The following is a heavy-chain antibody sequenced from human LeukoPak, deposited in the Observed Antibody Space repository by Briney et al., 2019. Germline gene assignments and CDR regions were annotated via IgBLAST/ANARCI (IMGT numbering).Heavy chain of an antibody. CDR2: IYSGGST. V-gene: IGHV3-66*01. J-gene: IGHJ4*02. Sequence: GGSLRLSCAASGFTVSSNYMSWVRQAPGKRLEGVAVIYSGGSTYYADSVKGRFTISRDNSKNTLYLQMTSLRAEDTAVYYCARDSPRADGHKYFDYWGQGILVSVSS. CDR1: GFTVSSNY. D-gene: IGHD5-24*01. CDR3: ARDSPRADGHKYFDY.